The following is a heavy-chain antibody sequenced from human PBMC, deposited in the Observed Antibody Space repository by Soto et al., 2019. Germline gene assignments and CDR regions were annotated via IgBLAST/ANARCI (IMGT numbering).Heavy chain of an antibody. CDR2: IYHSGST. Sequence: PSETLSLTCAVSSGSISSSNWWSWVRQPTGKGLEWIGEIYHSGSTNYNPSLKSRVTISVDKSKNQFSLKLSSVTAADTAVYYFGKGNISSGWYSSHYYDYMDVWGKGTTVTVSS. J-gene: IGHJ6*03. D-gene: IGHD6-19*01. CDR1: SGSISSSNW. V-gene: IGHV4-4*02. CDR3: GKGNISSGWYSSHYYDYMDV.